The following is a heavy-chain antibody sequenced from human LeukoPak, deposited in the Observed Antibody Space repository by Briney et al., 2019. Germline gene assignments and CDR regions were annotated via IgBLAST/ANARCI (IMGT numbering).Heavy chain of an antibody. CDR1: GYSISSGYY. Sequence: SETLSLTCTVSGYSISSGYYWGWIRQPPGKGLEWIGSIYHSGSTYYNPSLKSRVTISVDTSKNQFSLKLSSVTAADTAVYYCARVRGWFGTRRGFDLWGRGTLVTVSS. CDR3: ARVRGWFGTRRGFDL. D-gene: IGHD3-10*01. CDR2: IYHSGST. J-gene: IGHJ2*01. V-gene: IGHV4-38-2*02.